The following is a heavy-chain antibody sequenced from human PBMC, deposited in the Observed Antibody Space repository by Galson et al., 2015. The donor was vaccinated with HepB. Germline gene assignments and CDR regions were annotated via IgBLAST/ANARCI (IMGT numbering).Heavy chain of an antibody. CDR1: GFTFSSYE. CDR3: ARRYCSTTSCLIDY. Sequence: SLRLSCAVSGFTFSSYEMNWVRQAPGKGLEWVPYISSSGSTIYYADSVKGRFTISRDNAKNSLYLQMNRLRAEDTAVYYCARRYCSTTSCLIDYWGQGTLVTVSS. J-gene: IGHJ4*02. V-gene: IGHV3-48*03. D-gene: IGHD2-2*01. CDR2: ISSSGSTI.